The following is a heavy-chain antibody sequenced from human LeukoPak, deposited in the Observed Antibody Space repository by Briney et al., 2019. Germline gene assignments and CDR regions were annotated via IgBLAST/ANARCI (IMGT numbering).Heavy chain of an antibody. CDR3: AKDAGAGKYYFDY. J-gene: IGHJ4*02. CDR1: GFTFDDYA. Sequence: GGSLRLSCAASGFTFDDYAMHWVRQAPGKGLELVSGISWNSGSIGYADSVKGRFTISRDNAKNSLYLQMNSLRAEDTALYYCAKDAGAGKYYFDYWGQGTLVTVSS. CDR2: ISWNSGSI. D-gene: IGHD1-26*01. V-gene: IGHV3-9*01.